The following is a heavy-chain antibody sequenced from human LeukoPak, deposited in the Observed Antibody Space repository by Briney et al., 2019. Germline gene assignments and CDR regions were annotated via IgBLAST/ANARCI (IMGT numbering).Heavy chain of an antibody. J-gene: IGHJ4*02. CDR2: ISYDGSNE. CDR1: GFTFSSYA. Sequence: GRSLRLSCAASGFTFSSYAMHWVRQAPGKGLEWVAVISYDGSNEYYADSVKGRFTISRDNSKNTLYLQMNSLRAEDTAVYYCARESLSSGSFDYWGQGTLVTVSS. D-gene: IGHD6-19*01. CDR3: ARESLSSGSFDY. V-gene: IGHV3-30-3*01.